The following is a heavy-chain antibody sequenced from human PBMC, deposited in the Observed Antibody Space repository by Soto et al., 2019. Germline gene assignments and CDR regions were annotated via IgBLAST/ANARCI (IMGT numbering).Heavy chain of an antibody. J-gene: IGHJ3*02. V-gene: IGHV1-18*01. CDR2: ISAYNGNT. CDR1: GYTFTSYG. CDR3: ARPGYYDSSGYKRGNAFDI. Sequence: QVQLVQSGAEVKKPGASVKVSCKATGYTFTSYGIIWVRQAPGQGLEWMGWISAYNGNTNYAQKLQGRVTMTTDTSTSTAYMELRSLRSDDTAVYYCARPGYYDSSGYKRGNAFDIWGQGTMGTVSS. D-gene: IGHD3-22*01.